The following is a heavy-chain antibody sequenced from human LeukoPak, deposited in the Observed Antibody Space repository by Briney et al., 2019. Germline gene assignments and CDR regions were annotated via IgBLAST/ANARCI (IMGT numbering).Heavy chain of an antibody. CDR2: INPAGGST. D-gene: IGHD1-26*01. Sequence: ASVKVSCKTSGYTFSNYYMHWVRQAPGQGLEWMGIINPAGGSTSYAQKFQGRVTMTRDTSTSTVYMEVSSLRSEDTAVYYCARESPWGSGSYPTSYWGQGTLVTVSS. CDR3: ARESPWGSGSYPTSY. CDR1: GYTFSNYY. V-gene: IGHV1-46*01. J-gene: IGHJ4*02.